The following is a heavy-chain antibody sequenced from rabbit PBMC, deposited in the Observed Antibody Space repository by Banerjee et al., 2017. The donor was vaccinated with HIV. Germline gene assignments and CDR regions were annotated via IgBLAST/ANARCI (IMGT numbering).Heavy chain of an antibody. J-gene: IGHJ4*01. Sequence: QEQLEESGGDLVKPEGSLTITCTASGFDFSSYGVSWVRQAPGKGLEWIGYIDTVFGSTYYAPWVNGRFTISSHNAQNMLYLQMNSLTAADTATYFCARDLAGVIGWNFNLWGQGTLVTVS. D-gene: IGHD4-1*01. CDR2: IDTVFGST. V-gene: IGHV1S47*01. CDR3: ARDLAGVIGWNFNL. CDR1: GFDFSSYG.